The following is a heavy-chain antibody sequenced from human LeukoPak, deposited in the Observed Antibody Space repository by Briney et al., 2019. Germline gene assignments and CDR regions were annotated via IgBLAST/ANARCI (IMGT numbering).Heavy chain of an antibody. CDR3: ARVRYYGSGSWYPPIYPNQAKGYFDY. J-gene: IGHJ4*02. CDR2: IYYSGST. Sequence: SETLSLTCTVSGGSISSSSYYWGWIRQPPGKGLEWIGTIYYSGSTYYNPSLKSRVTISVDTSKNQFSLKLSSVTAADTAVYYCARVRYYGSGSWYPPIYPNQAKGYFDYWGQGTLVTVSS. V-gene: IGHV4-39*01. CDR1: GGSISSSSYY. D-gene: IGHD3-10*01.